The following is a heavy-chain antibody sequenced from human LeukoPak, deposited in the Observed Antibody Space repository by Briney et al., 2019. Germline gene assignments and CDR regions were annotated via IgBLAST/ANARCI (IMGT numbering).Heavy chain of an antibody. CDR3: ARPVGYCSSTNCYYYYYYKDV. D-gene: IGHD2-2*01. V-gene: IGHV5-51*01. CDR2: IYPDDSDT. CDR1: GYTFTSYW. J-gene: IGHJ6*03. Sequence: GESLKISCKGSGYTFTSYWIAWVRQMPGKGLEWMGIIYPDDSDTRYSPSFQGQVTISADKSISTAYLQWSSLKASDTAMYYCARPVGYCSSTNCYYYYYYKDVWGKGTTVTVSS.